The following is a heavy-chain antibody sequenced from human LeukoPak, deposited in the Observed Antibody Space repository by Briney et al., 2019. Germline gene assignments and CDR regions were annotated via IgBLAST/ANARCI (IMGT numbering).Heavy chain of an antibody. Sequence: SETLSLTCAVSGGSISSSNWWSWVRQPPGKGLEWIGEIYHSGSTNYNPSLKSRVTISVDKSKNQFSLKLSSVTAADTAVYYCARHDSYSYYYYMDVWGKGTTVTVSS. D-gene: IGHD2-21*01. V-gene: IGHV4-4*02. CDR1: GGSISSSNW. CDR3: ARHDSYSYYYYMDV. CDR2: IYHSGST. J-gene: IGHJ6*03.